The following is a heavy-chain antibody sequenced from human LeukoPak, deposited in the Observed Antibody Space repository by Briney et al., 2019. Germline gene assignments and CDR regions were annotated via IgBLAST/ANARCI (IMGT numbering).Heavy chain of an antibody. CDR2: IYTGGST. J-gene: IGHJ4*02. CDR3: ARQEGGIVGPY. Sequence: PSQTLSLTCTVSGGSINSYFWTWIRQPAGKGLEWIGRIYTGGSTNYNPSLKSRVTMSVDTSKNQFSLKLNSVTAADTAVYYCARQEGGIVGPYWGQGTLVTVSS. D-gene: IGHD1-26*01. V-gene: IGHV4-4*07. CDR1: GGSINSYF.